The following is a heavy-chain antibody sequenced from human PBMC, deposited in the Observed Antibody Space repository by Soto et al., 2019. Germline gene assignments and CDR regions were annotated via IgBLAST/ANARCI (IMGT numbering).Heavy chain of an antibody. D-gene: IGHD3-10*01. CDR2: INAGNGNT. CDR1: GYTFTSYA. Sequence: QVQLVQSGAEVKKPGASVKVSCKASGYTFTSYAMHWVRQAPGQRLEWMGWINAGNGNTKYSQKFQGRVTITRDTSACTAYMELSSLRSEDTAVYYCSRSIWFGDPQFVYWGQGTLVTVSS. J-gene: IGHJ4*02. V-gene: IGHV1-3*01. CDR3: SRSIWFGDPQFVY.